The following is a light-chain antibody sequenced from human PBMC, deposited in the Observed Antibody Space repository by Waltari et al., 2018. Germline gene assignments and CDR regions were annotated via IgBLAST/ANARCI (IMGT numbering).Light chain of an antibody. V-gene: IGLV2-14*03. Sequence: QSALTQPASVSGSPGQSFTISCTGTSSDVGVYNYVSWYQQHPGKAPKLMIYDVSNRPSGFSNRVAGSKSGNTTSLAISGLQAEDEADYYCSSYIGSSTLELFGGGTSLTVL. J-gene: IGLJ2*01. CDR3: SSYIGSSTLEL. CDR1: SSDVGVYNY. CDR2: DVS.